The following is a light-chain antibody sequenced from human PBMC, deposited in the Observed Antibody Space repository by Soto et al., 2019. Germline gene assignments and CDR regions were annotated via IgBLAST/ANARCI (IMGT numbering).Light chain of an antibody. CDR1: NIGSKS. Sequence: SYELTQPPSVSGAPGKTARITCGGNNIGSKSVHWYQQKPGQAPVLVIYYDSDRPSGIPERFSGSNSGNTATLTISRVEAVDEDDYYCQVWDSSSDHVVFGGGTKLTVL. CDR3: QVWDSSSDHVV. V-gene: IGLV3-21*04. CDR2: YDS. J-gene: IGLJ2*01.